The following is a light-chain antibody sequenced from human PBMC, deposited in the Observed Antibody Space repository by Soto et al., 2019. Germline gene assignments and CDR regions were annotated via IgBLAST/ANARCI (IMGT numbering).Light chain of an antibody. CDR2: AAS. Sequence: EIVLTQSPGTLSLSPGERATLSCRASQSVSSSYLAWYQQKPGQAPRLLNYAASSRATGISDRFSGSGSGTDFTLTISRLEPEDFAVYYCQQYGTSPPITFGQGTRLEIK. J-gene: IGKJ5*01. CDR3: QQYGTSPPIT. CDR1: QSVSSSY. V-gene: IGKV3-20*01.